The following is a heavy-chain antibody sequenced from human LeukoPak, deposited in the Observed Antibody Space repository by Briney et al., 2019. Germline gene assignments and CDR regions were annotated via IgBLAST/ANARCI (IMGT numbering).Heavy chain of an antibody. CDR1: GFTFNIFW. J-gene: IGHJ4*02. V-gene: IGHV3-7*01. D-gene: IGHD1-26*01. CDR2: IKQDGSEK. Sequence: GGSLSLSCAASGFTFNIFWISWVRQAPGKGLERVPNIKQDGSEKYYVDSVKGRFTISRDNAKNSLYLQMNSLRAEDTAVYYCARGLRGWELLPHYWGQGTLVTVSS. CDR3: ARGLRGWELLPHY.